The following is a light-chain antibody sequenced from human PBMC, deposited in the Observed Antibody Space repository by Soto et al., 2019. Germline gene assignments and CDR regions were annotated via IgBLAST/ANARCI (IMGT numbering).Light chain of an antibody. V-gene: IGKV3-20*01. CDR3: HQYGSSPQA. CDR1: QSVTRSF. J-gene: IGKJ3*01. CDR2: GAS. Sequence: EIVLTQSPGTLSLSPGERVTLSCRASQSVTRSFLAWYQQKPGQAPRLLINGASSRATGIPARFSGSGSGTDFTLTISRLEPEDFAVYYCHQYGSSPQAFGPGTKVDIK.